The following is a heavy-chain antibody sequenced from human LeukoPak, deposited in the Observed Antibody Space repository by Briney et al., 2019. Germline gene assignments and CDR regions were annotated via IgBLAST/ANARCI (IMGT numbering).Heavy chain of an antibody. V-gene: IGHV1-18*01. CDR3: ARIWVTIFGVVTHFDY. D-gene: IGHD3-3*01. CDR2: ISAYNGNT. Sequence: ASVKVSCKASGYTFTSYGISWVRQAPGQGLEWMGWISAYNGNTNYAQKLQGRVTMTTDTSTSTAYMELRSLRSDDTAVYYCARIWVTIFGVVTHFDYWGQGTLVTVSS. J-gene: IGHJ4*02. CDR1: GYTFTSYG.